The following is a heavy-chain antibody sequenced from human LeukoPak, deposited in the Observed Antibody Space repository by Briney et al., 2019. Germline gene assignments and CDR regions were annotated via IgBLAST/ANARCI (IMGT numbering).Heavy chain of an antibody. V-gene: IGHV1-69*04. J-gene: IGHJ6*02. D-gene: IGHD3-10*01. CDR1: GGTFSSYA. CDR3: ARVHQSGRGSGSYYYYYYGMDV. CDR2: IIPILGIA. Sequence: SVKVSCKASGGTFSSYAISWVRQAPGQGLEWMGRIIPILGIANYVQKFQGRVTITADKSTSTAYMELSSLRSEDTAVYYCARVHQSGRGSGSYYYYYYGMDVWGQGTTVTVSS.